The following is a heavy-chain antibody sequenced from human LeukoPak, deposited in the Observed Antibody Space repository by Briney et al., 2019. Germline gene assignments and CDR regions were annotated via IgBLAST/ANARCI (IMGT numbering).Heavy chain of an antibody. CDR3: ARGFGRAADSSNSGPY. CDR1: GGSFSGYY. Sequence: SETLSLTCAVYGGSFSGYYWSWIRQPPGKGLEWIGEINHSGSTNYNPSLKSRVTISVDTSKHQFSLKLSSVTAADTAVYYCARGFGRAADSSNSGPYWGQGTLVTVSS. J-gene: IGHJ4*02. D-gene: IGHD4-11*01. CDR2: INHSGST. V-gene: IGHV4-34*01.